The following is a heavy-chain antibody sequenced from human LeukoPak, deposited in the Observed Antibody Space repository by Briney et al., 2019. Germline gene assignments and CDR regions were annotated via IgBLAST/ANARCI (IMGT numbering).Heavy chain of an antibody. Sequence: GGSLRLSCAASGFTFSSYAMSWVRQAPGKGLEWVSAISGSGGSTYYADSVKGRFTISRDNSKNTLYLQMNSLRAEDTAVYYCAKDFAITMVRGVIYLDYWGQGTLVTVSS. V-gene: IGHV3-23*01. CDR2: ISGSGGST. J-gene: IGHJ4*02. D-gene: IGHD3-10*01. CDR1: GFTFSSYA. CDR3: AKDFAITMVRGVIYLDY.